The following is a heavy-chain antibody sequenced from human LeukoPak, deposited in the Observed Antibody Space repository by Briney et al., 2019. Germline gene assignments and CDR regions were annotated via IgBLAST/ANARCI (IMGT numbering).Heavy chain of an antibody. CDR1: GYTFTGYY. D-gene: IGHD2-2*01. J-gene: IGHJ5*02. Sequence: ASVKVSCKASGYTFTGYYMRWVRQAPGQGLEWMGWINPNSGGTNYAQKFQGRVTMTRDTSISTAYMELSRLRSDDTAVYYCARPGDCSSTSCYYFGFDPWGQGTLVTVSS. CDR3: ARPGDCSSTSCYYFGFDP. V-gene: IGHV1-2*02. CDR2: INPNSGGT.